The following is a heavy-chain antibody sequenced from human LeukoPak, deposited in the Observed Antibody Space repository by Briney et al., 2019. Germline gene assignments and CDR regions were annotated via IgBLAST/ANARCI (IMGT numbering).Heavy chain of an antibody. CDR2: INPKSGGT. D-gene: IGHD3-16*01. J-gene: IGHJ4*02. Sequence: ASVKVSCKASGDSFTDYYMHWVRQAPGQGLEWMGWINPKSGGTNYAQTFQGRVTMTRDTSIRTAYMELSRLRGDDTAAYYCARIAIGGGEWHFDSWGQGTLVTVSS. CDR3: ARIAIGGGEWHFDS. V-gene: IGHV1-2*02. CDR1: GDSFTDYY.